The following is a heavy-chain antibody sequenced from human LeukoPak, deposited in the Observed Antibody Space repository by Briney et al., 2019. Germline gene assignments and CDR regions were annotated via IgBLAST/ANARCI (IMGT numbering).Heavy chain of an antibody. CDR2: ISSSSSYL. D-gene: IGHD1-1*01. CDR1: GFTFSSYS. Sequence: GGSLRLSCAASGFTFSSYSMNWVRQAPGKGLEWVSSISSSSSYLYYADSVKGRFTISRDNAKNSLYLQMNSLRAEDTAVYYCARRVEPLYYFDYWGQGTLVTVSS. CDR3: ARRVEPLYYFDY. V-gene: IGHV3-21*01. J-gene: IGHJ4*02.